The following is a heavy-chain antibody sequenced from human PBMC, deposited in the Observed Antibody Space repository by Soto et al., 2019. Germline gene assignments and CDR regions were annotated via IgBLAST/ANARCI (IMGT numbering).Heavy chain of an antibody. Sequence: QVQLVESGGGVVQPGGSLRLSCLASGFGFSGYSMHWVRQAPGKGLDWVAVIKHDGSEIYYADSVKGRFTISKDDSKNTLQLHMNALRVDDTALYYCVRVGWGYSYGNGMDGWCHGTTVTV. V-gene: IGHV3-30-3*01. CDR3: VRVGWGYSYGNGMDG. J-gene: IGHJ6*02. D-gene: IGHD5-18*01. CDR2: IKHDGSEI. CDR1: GFGFSGYS.